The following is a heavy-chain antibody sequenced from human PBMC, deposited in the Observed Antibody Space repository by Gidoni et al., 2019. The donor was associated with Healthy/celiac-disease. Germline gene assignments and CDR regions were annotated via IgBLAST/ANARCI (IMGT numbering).Heavy chain of an antibody. V-gene: IGHV1-69*01. D-gene: IGHD2-2*01. CDR2: IIPIFGTA. CDR1: AAPFSSYA. CDR3: ARAWQDIVVVPRPYYYYGMDV. Sequence: QVQLVQSGAEVKKPGSSVTVSCKASAAPFSSYATSWVRPAPGQGLEWMGGIIPIFGTANYAQKFQGRVTITADESTSTAYMELSSLRSEDTAVYYCARAWQDIVVVPRPYYYYGMDVWGQGTTVTVSS. J-gene: IGHJ6*02.